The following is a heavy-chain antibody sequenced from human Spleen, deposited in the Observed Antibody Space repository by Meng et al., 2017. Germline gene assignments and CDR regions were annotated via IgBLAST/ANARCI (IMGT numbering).Heavy chain of an antibody. CDR3: AKLRSYYYWSGSSIGFDY. J-gene: IGHJ4*02. D-gene: IGHD3-10*01. CDR1: GYSFSSYW. Sequence: GESLKISCKGSGYSFSSYWIGWVRQMPGKGLEWMGIIDPGDSDTRYSPSFQGHVTFSVDKFISTAYLQWNSLEASDTAMYYCAKLRSYYYWSGSSIGFDYWGQGTLVTVSS. CDR2: IDPGDSDT. V-gene: IGHV5-51*01.